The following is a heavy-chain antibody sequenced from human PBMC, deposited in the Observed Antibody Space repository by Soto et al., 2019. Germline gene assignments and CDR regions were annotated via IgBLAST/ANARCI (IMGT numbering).Heavy chain of an antibody. D-gene: IGHD5-12*01. CDR1: GGSFSDYY. CDR2: INHRGRT. V-gene: IGHV4-34*01. Sequence: PSETLSLTCAVYGGSFSDYYWTWIRQPPGKGLEWIGEINHRGRTNHNPSLKSRVTISVDTSKNQFSLKLSSVTAADTAVYYCAREWIRNVDDWGQGIMVTVSS. J-gene: IGHJ4*02. CDR3: AREWIRNVDD.